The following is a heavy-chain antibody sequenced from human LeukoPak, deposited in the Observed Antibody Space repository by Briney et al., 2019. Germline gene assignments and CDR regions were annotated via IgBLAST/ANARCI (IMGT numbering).Heavy chain of an antibody. V-gene: IGHV3-74*01. Sequence: GGSLRLSCAASGFTFSSYWMHWVRQAPGKGLVWVSHINTDGSRTFYANSVKGRFTISRDNAKNTLHLQMNSLRAEDTAVYYCTSLGDKVPKRGQGTLVTVSS. CDR3: TSLGDKVPK. CDR2: INTDGSRT. D-gene: IGHD3-10*01. CDR1: GFTFSSYW. J-gene: IGHJ4*02.